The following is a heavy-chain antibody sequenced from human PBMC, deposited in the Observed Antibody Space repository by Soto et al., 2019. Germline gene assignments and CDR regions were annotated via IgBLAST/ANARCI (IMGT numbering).Heavy chain of an antibody. J-gene: IGHJ4*02. V-gene: IGHV3-30*03. CDR3: ATKWGGELTYYFDY. CDR1: GFTFSSYA. CDR2: ISYDGSNK. D-gene: IGHD1-26*01. Sequence: WGSLRLSCAAAGFTFSSYAMHWVRQTPGKGLEGVAVISYDGSNKYYADSVKGRFTISRDNSKNTLYLQMNSLKTEDTAVYYCATKWGGELTYYFDYWGQGALVTVSS.